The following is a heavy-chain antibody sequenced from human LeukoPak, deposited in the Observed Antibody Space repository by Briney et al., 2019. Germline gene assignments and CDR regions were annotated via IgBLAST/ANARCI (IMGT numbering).Heavy chain of an antibody. CDR3: ARVGSSSYYYYYYMDV. D-gene: IGHD6-6*01. V-gene: IGHV1-69*13. CDR1: GGTFSSYA. J-gene: IGHJ6*03. CDR2: IIPIFGTA. Sequence: SVNVSCKASGGTFSSYAISWVRQAPGQGLEWMGGIIPIFGTANYAQKFQGRVTITADESTSTAYMELSSLRSEDTAVYYCARVGSSSYYYYYYMDVWGKGTTVTVSS.